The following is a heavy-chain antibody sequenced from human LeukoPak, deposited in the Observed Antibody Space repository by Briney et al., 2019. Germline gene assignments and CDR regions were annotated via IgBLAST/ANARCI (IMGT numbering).Heavy chain of an antibody. CDR1: GGSISSYY. CDR3: ARGDMITFGGVIADAFDI. Sequence: SETLSLTCTVSGGSISSYYWSWIRQPAGKGLEWIGRIYTSGSTNYNPSLKSRVTMSVDTSKNQFSLKLSSVTAADTAVYYCARGDMITFGGVIADAFDIWGQGTMVTVSS. D-gene: IGHD3-16*02. CDR2: IYTSGST. J-gene: IGHJ3*02. V-gene: IGHV4-4*07.